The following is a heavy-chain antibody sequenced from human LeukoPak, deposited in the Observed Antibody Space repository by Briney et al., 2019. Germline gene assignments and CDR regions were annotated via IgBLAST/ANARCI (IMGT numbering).Heavy chain of an antibody. CDR3: AQSYDSGGYPLGDY. V-gene: IGHV3-23*01. CDR1: GFTGPSSA. Sequence: GGSLTLSCTASGFTGPSSAMAWVRQAPGKGLEWVSHIGGGASSKYYADSVKGRFTISRDYSRKTVYLQMNSRRAEDTAVYYCAQSYDSGGYPLGDYWGQGTLVTVSS. D-gene: IGHD3-22*01. CDR2: IGGGASSK. J-gene: IGHJ4*02.